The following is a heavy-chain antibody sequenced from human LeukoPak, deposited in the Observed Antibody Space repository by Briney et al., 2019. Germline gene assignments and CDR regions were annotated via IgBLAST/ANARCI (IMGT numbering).Heavy chain of an antibody. Sequence: NASETLSLTCTVSGGSISSSSYYWGWIRQPPGKGLEWIGSIYYSGSTYYNPSLKSRVTISVDTSKNQFSLKLSSVTAADTAVYYCAISIAVAGTFDYWGQGTLVTVSS. CDR2: IYYSGST. D-gene: IGHD6-19*01. V-gene: IGHV4-39*01. CDR3: AISIAVAGTFDY. CDR1: GGSISSSSYY. J-gene: IGHJ4*02.